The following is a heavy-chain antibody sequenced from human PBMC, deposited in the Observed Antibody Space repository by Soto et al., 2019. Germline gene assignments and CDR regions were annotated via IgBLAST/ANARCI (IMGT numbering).Heavy chain of an antibody. D-gene: IGHD6-13*01. Sequence: GASVKFSCKASGYTFTRCAVHWVRQAPGQRLEWMGWINAGQGGTIYSQKFQGRVTITRDTSASTAYMELGSLRSEDTAVYYCAREVAAAENYFDYWGQGTLVTVSS. J-gene: IGHJ4*02. CDR2: INAGQGGT. CDR1: GYTFTRCA. CDR3: AREVAAAENYFDY. V-gene: IGHV1-3*01.